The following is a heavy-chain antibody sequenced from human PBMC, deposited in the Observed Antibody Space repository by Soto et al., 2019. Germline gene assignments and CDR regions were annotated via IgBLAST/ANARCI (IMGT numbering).Heavy chain of an antibody. CDR2: TYYRSKWYN. D-gene: IGHD6-13*01. CDR1: GDSVSSNSAA. V-gene: IGHV6-1*01. CDR3: ARGFSSSWGAYYSYYGLEV. J-gene: IGHJ6*02. Sequence: SQTLSLTCAISGDSVSSNSAAWNWIRQSPSRGLEWLGRTYYRSKWYNDYAVSVKSRITINPDTSKNQFSLQLNSVTPEDTAVYYCARGFSSSWGAYYSYYGLEVWGQGTTVTVSS.